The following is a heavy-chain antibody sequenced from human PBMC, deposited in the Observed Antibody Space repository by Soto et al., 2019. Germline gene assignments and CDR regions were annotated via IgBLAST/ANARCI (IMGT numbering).Heavy chain of an antibody. D-gene: IGHD2-8*01. CDR3: AKNGQPPYYYYVMDV. Sequence: ASVKVSCKASGYTSTSYGISWVRQAPGQGLEWMGWISAYNGNTNYAQKLQGRVTMTTDTSTSTAYMELTSLTSDDRAVYYCAKNGQPPYYYYVMDVWGQGTTVTVSS. V-gene: IGHV1-18*01. CDR2: ISAYNGNT. CDR1: GYTSTSYG. J-gene: IGHJ6*02.